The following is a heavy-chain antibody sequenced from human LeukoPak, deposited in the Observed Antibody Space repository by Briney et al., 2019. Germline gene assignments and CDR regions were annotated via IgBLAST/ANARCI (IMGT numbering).Heavy chain of an antibody. CDR2: IRYDGSNK. Sequence: GGSPGLSCAASGFTFSSYGMHWVRQAPGKGLEWVASIRYDGSNKYYADSVKGRFTISRDNSKNTLYLQMNSLRAEDTAVYYCAKDHIRIAVAGTAIDYWGQGTLVTVSS. CDR3: AKDHIRIAVAGTAIDY. V-gene: IGHV3-30*02. CDR1: GFTFSSYG. D-gene: IGHD6-19*01. J-gene: IGHJ4*02.